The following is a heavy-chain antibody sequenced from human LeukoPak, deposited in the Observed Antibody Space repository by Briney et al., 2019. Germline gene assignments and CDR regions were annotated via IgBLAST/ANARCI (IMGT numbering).Heavy chain of an antibody. J-gene: IGHJ4*02. D-gene: IGHD6-19*01. CDR3: ARHLSSGWYYYFDY. V-gene: IGHV4-59*08. CDR1: GGSISSYS. Sequence: PSETLSLTCTVSGGSISSYSWSWIRQPPGQGLEWIGYIYYSGSTNYNPSLKSRVTISIDTSKNQFSLKLSFVTAADTAVYYCARHLSSGWYYYFDYWGQGTLVTVSS. CDR2: IYYSGST.